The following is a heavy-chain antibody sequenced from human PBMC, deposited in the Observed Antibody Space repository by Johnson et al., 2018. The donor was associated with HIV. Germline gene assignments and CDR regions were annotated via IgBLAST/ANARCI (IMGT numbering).Heavy chain of an antibody. V-gene: IGHV3-7*01. Sequence: VQLVESGGGLVKPGGSLRLSCAASGFSFSDYYMSWIRQAPGRGLEWVANIKQDGSEKYYVDSVKGRFTISRDNAKNSLYLQMNSLRAEDTAVYYCARDVASVYGSGDHAFDIWGQGTMVTVSS. J-gene: IGHJ3*02. D-gene: IGHD3-10*01. CDR3: ARDVASVYGSGDHAFDI. CDR2: IKQDGSEK. CDR1: GFSFSDYY.